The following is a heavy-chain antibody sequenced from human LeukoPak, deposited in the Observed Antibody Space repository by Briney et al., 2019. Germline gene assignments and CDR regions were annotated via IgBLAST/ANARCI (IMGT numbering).Heavy chain of an antibody. V-gene: IGHV3-23*01. J-gene: IGHJ4*02. CDR2: IRISGRTT. CDR1: GFTFKNSA. D-gene: IGHD1-26*01. CDR3: AKPPENVVGTSPFYSDS. Sequence: GGSLRLSCAASGFTFKNSAMNWVRQAPGKGPDWVAVIRISGRTTDYADSVKGRFTISRDNSNNTLFLQMIRLRAEDTAVYYCAKPPENVVGTSPFYSDSWGQGTLVTVSS.